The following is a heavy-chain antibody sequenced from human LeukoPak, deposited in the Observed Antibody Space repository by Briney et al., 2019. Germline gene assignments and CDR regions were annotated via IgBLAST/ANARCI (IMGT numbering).Heavy chain of an antibody. CDR2: FDPEDGET. J-gene: IGHJ4*02. CDR3: ATDLPLGVVAATPRTGY. Sequence: GASVMVSCKVSGYTLTELSMHWVRQAPGKGPEWMGGFDPEDGETIYAQRFQGRVTMTEDTSTDTAYMELSSLRSEDTAIYYCATDLPLGVVAATPRTGYWGQGTLVTVSS. D-gene: IGHD2-15*01. CDR1: GYTLTELS. V-gene: IGHV1-24*01.